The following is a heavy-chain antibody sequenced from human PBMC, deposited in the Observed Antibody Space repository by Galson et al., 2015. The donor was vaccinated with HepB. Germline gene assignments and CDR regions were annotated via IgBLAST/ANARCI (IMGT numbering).Heavy chain of an antibody. V-gene: IGHV3-21*01. CDR1: GFTFSSNS. Sequence: SLRLSCAASGFTFSSNSMNWVRQAPGKGLEWVSSISSSSSYIYYADSVKGRFTISRDNAKNSLYLQMNSLRAEDTAVYYCARVPSVVTRTTYYYYYYMDVWGKGTTVTVSS. CDR2: ISSSSSYI. D-gene: IGHD1-14*01. J-gene: IGHJ6*03. CDR3: ARVPSVVTRTTYYYYYYMDV.